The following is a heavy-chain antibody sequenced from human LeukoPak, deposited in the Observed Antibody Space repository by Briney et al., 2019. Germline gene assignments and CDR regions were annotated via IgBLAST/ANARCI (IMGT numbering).Heavy chain of an antibody. D-gene: IGHD1-26*01. CDR1: GFTFSSYE. CDR3: ARDRGSYHAYYYYYYMDV. Sequence: GGSLRLSCAASGFTFSSYEMNWVRQAPGKGLEWVSYISSSRYIYYADSVKGRFTISRDNAKKSLYLQMNSLRAEDTAVYYCARDRGSYHAYYYYYYMDVWGKGTTVTVSS. V-gene: IGHV3-21*05. CDR2: ISSSRYI. J-gene: IGHJ6*03.